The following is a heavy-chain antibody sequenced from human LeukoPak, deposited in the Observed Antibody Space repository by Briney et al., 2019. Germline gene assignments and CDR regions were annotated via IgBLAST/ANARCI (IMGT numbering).Heavy chain of an antibody. CDR1: GFTFDDYA. V-gene: IGHV3-9*03. CDR2: ISRNSSSI. J-gene: IGHJ3*02. D-gene: IGHD4-23*01. CDR3: AKDRYDGGPYHDAFDI. Sequence: GGSLRLSCAASGFTFDDYAMHWVRKAPGKGLEWVSGISRNSSSIGYADSVKGRFTISRDNAKNYLYLQMNSLRAEDMALYYCAKDRYDGGPYHDAFDIWGQGTMVTVSS.